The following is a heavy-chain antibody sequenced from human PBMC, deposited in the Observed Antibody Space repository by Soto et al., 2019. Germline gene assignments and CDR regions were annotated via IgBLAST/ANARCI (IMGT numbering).Heavy chain of an antibody. D-gene: IGHD6-19*01. J-gene: IGHJ3*01. CDR2: IFHSGDT. Sequence: QVQLQESGPGLVKPSGTLSLTCAVSGDSISNSRWWTWVRQPPGKGLEWIGDIFHSGDTNYNPSLKRRVFISVDKSQNQLSLKVSSVTAADTAVYYCAYSTGWYRHDVWGQGTLVTVSS. V-gene: IGHV4-4*02. CDR1: GDSISNSRW. CDR3: AYSTGWYRHDV.